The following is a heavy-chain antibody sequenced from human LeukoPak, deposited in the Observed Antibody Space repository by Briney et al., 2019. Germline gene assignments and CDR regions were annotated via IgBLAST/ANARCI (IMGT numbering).Heavy chain of an antibody. D-gene: IGHD3-3*01. Sequence: NPSETLSLTCAVYGGSFSGYYWSWIRQPPGKGLEWIGEINHSGSTNYNPSLKSRVTISVDTSKNQFSLKLSSVTAADTAVYYCARGFGITIFGVVIPLYYMDVWGKGTTVTVSS. J-gene: IGHJ6*03. V-gene: IGHV4-34*01. CDR1: GGSFSGYY. CDR2: INHSGST. CDR3: ARGFGITIFGVVIPLYYMDV.